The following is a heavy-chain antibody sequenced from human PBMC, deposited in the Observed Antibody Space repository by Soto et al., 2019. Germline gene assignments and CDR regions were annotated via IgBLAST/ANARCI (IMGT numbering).Heavy chain of an antibody. CDR3: ARSWFQTDNPDA. D-gene: IGHD3-22*01. CDR1: GYTFSKFG. J-gene: IGHJ1*01. CDR2: ITPYDGST. V-gene: IGHV1-18*01. Sequence: QVQLVQSGGEVKKPGASVKVSCKTSGYTFSKFGISWERQVPGQGLEWVGWITPYDGSTNFAQKLQGRVSLTLDTSTDTAYLELRSLESDDTALYYCARSWFQTDNPDACGHGTLVTVSS.